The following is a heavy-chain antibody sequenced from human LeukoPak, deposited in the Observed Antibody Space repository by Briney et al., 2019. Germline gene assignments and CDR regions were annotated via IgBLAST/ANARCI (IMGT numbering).Heavy chain of an antibody. J-gene: IGHJ4*02. Sequence: SQTLSLTCAISGDSVSSNSATWNWIGQSPSRGLEWLGRTYYRSKWYFDYAVSVKSRVTINPDTSKNQFSLQLNSVTPEDTAVYICARGDFETSRSYSALDYWGQGTLVTVSS. CDR3: ARGDFETSRSYSALDY. CDR1: GDSVSSNSAT. V-gene: IGHV6-1*01. D-gene: IGHD3-10*01. CDR2: TYYRSKWYF.